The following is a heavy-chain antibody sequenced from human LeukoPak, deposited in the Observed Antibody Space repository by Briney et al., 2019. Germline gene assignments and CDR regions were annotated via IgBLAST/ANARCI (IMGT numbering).Heavy chain of an antibody. J-gene: IGHJ4*02. V-gene: IGHV4-34*01. CDR3: ARGLGDGYNLLYYFDY. D-gene: IGHD2-21*01. CDR1: GGSFSGYY. CDR2: INHSGST. Sequence: SETLSLTCAVYGGSFSGYYWSWIRQPPGKGLEWIGEINHSGSTNYNPSLKSRVTISVDTSKNQFSLKLSSVTAADTAVYYCARGLGDGYNLLYYFDYWGQGTLVTVSP.